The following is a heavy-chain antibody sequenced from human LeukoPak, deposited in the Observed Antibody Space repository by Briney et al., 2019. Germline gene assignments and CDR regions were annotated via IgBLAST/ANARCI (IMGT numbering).Heavy chain of an antibody. Sequence: ASVKVSCKASGGTFSSYAISWVRQAPGQGLEWMGRIIPILGIANYAQKFQGRVTITADKSTSTAYMELSSLRSEDTAVYYCARYRGVGANYYGMDVWGQGTTVTVSS. CDR2: IIPILGIA. CDR1: GGTFSSYA. D-gene: IGHD1-26*01. CDR3: ARYRGVGANYYGMDV. V-gene: IGHV1-69*04. J-gene: IGHJ6*02.